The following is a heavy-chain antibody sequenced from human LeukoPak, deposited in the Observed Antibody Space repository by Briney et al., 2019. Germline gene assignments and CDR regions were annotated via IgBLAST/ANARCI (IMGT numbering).Heavy chain of an antibody. J-gene: IGHJ5*02. V-gene: IGHV4-34*01. Sequence: GSLRRSCAASGFTFSSYAMSWVRQAPGKGLEWIGEINHSGSTNYNPSLKSRVTISVDTSKNQFSLKLSSVTAADTAVYYCARSPENSGPWGQGTLVTVSS. CDR3: ARSPENSGP. CDR2: INHSGST. D-gene: IGHD1-7*01. CDR1: GFTFSSYA.